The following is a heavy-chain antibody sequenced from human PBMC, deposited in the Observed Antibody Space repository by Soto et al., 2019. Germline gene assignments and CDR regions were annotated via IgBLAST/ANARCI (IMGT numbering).Heavy chain of an antibody. CDR2: VSGSGDTT. Sequence: EVQLLESGGGLVQPGGSLRLSCVGSGFAFDTYAMSWVRQAPGKGLEWVSCVSGSGDTTHYADSVQGRFTISRDNSKNTLYLQMHTPRVDDTAVYYCAKGMVAWELISFDYWGQGTLVTVST. CDR3: AKGMVAWELISFDY. CDR1: GFAFDTYA. V-gene: IGHV3-23*01. J-gene: IGHJ4*02. D-gene: IGHD1-26*01.